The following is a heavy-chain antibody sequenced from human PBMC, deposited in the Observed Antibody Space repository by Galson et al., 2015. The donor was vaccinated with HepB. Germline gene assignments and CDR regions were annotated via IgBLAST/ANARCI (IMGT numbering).Heavy chain of an antibody. CDR3: ARGGDHHYYYMDV. D-gene: IGHD7-27*01. J-gene: IGHJ6*03. CDR2: ISSSTPYK. V-gene: IGHV3-21*01. Sequence: SLRLSCAVSGFTFSTYNMNWVRQAPGKGLEWVSSISSSTPYKYYADSVKGRFTISRDNAKNSLYLQMDSLRAEDTAIYYCARGGDHHYYYMDVWGKGTTVTVSS. CDR1: GFTFSTYN.